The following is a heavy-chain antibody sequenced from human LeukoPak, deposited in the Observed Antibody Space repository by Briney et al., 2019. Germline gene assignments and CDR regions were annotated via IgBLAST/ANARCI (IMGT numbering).Heavy chain of an antibody. D-gene: IGHD6-19*01. V-gene: IGHV3-23*01. CDR2: IDGSIGST. J-gene: IGHJ4*02. Sequence: PGGSLRLSCVASGFTFSSYYMNWVRQAPGKGLECVSSIDGSIGSTYYADSVKGRFTISRDNSKNTLYLQMNSLRAEDTALYYCAKAPPYSSGWFQYYFDYWGQGTLVSVSS. CDR1: GFTFSSYY. CDR3: AKAPPYSSGWFQYYFDY.